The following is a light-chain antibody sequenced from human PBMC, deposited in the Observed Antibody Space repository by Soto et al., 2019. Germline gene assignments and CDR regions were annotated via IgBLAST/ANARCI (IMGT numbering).Light chain of an antibody. CDR1: SSDVGGYNY. J-gene: IGLJ3*02. V-gene: IGLV2-14*01. CDR2: EVS. Sequence: QSVLTQPASVSGSPGQSITISCTGTSSDVGGYNYVSWYQQHPGKAPKLMIYEVSNRPSGVSHRFSGSKSGNSASLTISGLEAEDEADYCCCSYRSGTTWVFGGGTKLTVL. CDR3: CSYRSGTTWV.